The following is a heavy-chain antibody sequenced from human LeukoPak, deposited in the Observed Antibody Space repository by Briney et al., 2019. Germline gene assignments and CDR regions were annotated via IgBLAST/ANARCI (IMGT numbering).Heavy chain of an antibody. CDR1: GYTFTSYG. Sequence: ASVKVSCKASGYTFTSYGISWVRQAPGQGLEWMGIINPSGGSTSYAQKFQGRVTMTRDTSTSTVYMELSSLRSEDTAVYYCARVRGRGYSYAYYGMDVWGQGTMVTVSS. CDR3: ARVRGRGYSYAYYGMDV. CDR2: INPSGGST. D-gene: IGHD5-18*01. V-gene: IGHV1-46*01. J-gene: IGHJ6*02.